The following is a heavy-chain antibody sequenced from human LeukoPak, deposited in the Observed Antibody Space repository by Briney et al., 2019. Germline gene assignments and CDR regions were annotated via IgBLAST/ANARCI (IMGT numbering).Heavy chain of an antibody. CDR3: ARGLRGYSSSWYGY. J-gene: IGHJ4*02. V-gene: IGHV4-39*07. D-gene: IGHD6-13*01. Sequence: SETLSLTCTVSGGSISTSIFYWSWIRQPPGKGLEWIGEINHSGSTNYNPSLKSRVTISVDTSKNQFSLKLSSVTAADTAVYYCARGLRGYSSSWYGYWGQGTLVTVSS. CDR2: INHSGST. CDR1: GGSISTSIFY.